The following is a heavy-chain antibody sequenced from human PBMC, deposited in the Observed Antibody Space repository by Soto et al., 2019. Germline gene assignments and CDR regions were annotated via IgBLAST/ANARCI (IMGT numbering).Heavy chain of an antibody. J-gene: IGHJ3*02. D-gene: IGHD2-2*01. V-gene: IGHV1-3*01. Sequence: AASVKVSCKASGYTFTSYAMHWVRQAPGQRLEWMGWINAGNGNTKYSQKFQGRVTITRDTSASTAYMELSSLRSEDTAVYYCARTYCSSTSCYSVYAFDIWGQGTMVTVSS. CDR3: ARTYCSSTSCYSVYAFDI. CDR1: GYTFTSYA. CDR2: INAGNGNT.